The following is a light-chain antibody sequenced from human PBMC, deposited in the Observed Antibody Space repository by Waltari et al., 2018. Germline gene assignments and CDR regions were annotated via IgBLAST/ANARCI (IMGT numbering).Light chain of an antibody. Sequence: DIQLTQSPSFLSASVGDTVTITCRASQDINHYLAWYQQKPVKAPNHLIYAVSTLRSGVPSRFSGSASGTEFTLTINSLQPEDFATYYCQQLKGFPITFGQGTRLEIK. CDR1: QDINHY. J-gene: IGKJ5*01. CDR2: AVS. CDR3: QQLKGFPIT. V-gene: IGKV1-9*01.